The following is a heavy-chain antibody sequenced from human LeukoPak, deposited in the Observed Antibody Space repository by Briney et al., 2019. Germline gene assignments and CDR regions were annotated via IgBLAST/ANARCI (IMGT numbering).Heavy chain of an antibody. Sequence: ASVKVSCKASGYTFTSYGISWVRQAPGQGLEWMGWISAYNGNTNYAQKLQGRVTMTTDISTSTAYMELRSLRSDDTAVYYCARVMYYYDSSGYLDYWGQGTLVTVSS. D-gene: IGHD3-22*01. CDR1: GYTFTSYG. CDR3: ARVMYYYDSSGYLDY. V-gene: IGHV1-18*01. J-gene: IGHJ4*02. CDR2: ISAYNGNT.